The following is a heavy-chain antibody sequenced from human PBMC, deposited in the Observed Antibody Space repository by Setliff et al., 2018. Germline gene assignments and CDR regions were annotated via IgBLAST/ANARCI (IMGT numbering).Heavy chain of an antibody. CDR3: ARESALDAFDI. CDR2: IKQDGSEK. V-gene: IGHV3-7*03. J-gene: IGHJ3*02. CDR1: GFTFSSYW. Sequence: GGSLRLSCAASGFTFSSYWMSWVRQAPGKGLEWVANIKQDGSEKYYVDSVKGRFTISRDNAKNSLYLQMNSLRAEDTPVYYCARESALDAFDIWGQGTMVTVSS.